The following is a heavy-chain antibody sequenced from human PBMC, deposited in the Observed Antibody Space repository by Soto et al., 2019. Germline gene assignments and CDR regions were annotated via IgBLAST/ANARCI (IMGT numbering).Heavy chain of an antibody. Sequence: QVQLQQSGPGLVKPSETLSLTCTVSSGPSSSHNWGWIRQSPGRGLEWIGYVYNTGGTSYNPSLKSRVTISADTSANHISLTLSFVTAADTAIYYCVRQGIGNLHGLVDVWGKGPRSASPQ. D-gene: IGHD1-1*01. CDR3: VRQGIGNLHGLVDV. V-gene: IGHV4-59*08. CDR1: SGPSSSHN. J-gene: IGHJ6*01. CDR2: VYNTGGT.